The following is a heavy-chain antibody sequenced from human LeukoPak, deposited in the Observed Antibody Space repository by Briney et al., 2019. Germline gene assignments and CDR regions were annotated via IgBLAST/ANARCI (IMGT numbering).Heavy chain of an antibody. Sequence: GGSLRLSCAASGFTFSSYGMHWVRKAPGKGLEWVAVIWYDGSIKFYVDSVKGRFTISRDNSKNTLYLQMNSLRAEDTAVYYCARDPMTAAGSKDGMDVWGQGTTVTVSS. D-gene: IGHD6-13*01. CDR1: GFTFSSYG. J-gene: IGHJ6*02. V-gene: IGHV3-33*01. CDR3: ARDPMTAAGSKDGMDV. CDR2: IWYDGSIK.